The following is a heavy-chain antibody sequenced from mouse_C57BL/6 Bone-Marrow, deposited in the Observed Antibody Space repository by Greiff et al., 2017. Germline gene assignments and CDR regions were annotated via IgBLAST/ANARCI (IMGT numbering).Heavy chain of an antibody. D-gene: IGHD2-14*01. V-gene: IGHV1-55*01. CDR2: IYPGSGST. CDR1: GYTFTSYW. J-gene: IGHJ3*01. CDR3: ARFLYRRFAY. Sequence: QQPGAELVKPGASVKMSCKASGYTFTSYWITWVKQRPGQGLEWIGDIYPGSGSTNYNEKFKSKATLTVDTSASTAYLQLSSLTSEDSAVYYCARFLYRRFAYWGQGTLVTVSA.